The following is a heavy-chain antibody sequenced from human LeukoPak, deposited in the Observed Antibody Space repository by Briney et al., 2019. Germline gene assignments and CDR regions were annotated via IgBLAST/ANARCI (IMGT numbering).Heavy chain of an antibody. D-gene: IGHD6-19*01. CDR2: ISWNSGSI. CDR3: AKDRNSGWPPYFDY. Sequence: AGGSLRLSCAASGFTFDDYAMHWVRQAPGKGLEWVSGISWNSGSIGYADSVKGRFTISRDNAKNSLYLQMNSLRAEDTALYYCAKDRNSGWPPYFDYWGQGTLVTVSS. CDR1: GFTFDDYA. V-gene: IGHV3-9*01. J-gene: IGHJ4*02.